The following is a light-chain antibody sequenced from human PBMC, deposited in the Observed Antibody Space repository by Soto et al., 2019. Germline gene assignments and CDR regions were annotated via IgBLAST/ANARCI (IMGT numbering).Light chain of an antibody. CDR1: SSDVGAYNF. V-gene: IGLV2-14*03. CDR2: EVH. Sequence: QAVVTQPASVSGSPGQSITISCTGTSSDVGAYNFVSWYQQYPGKAPKVIIYEVHNRPSGVSNRFSGSTSDNTASLTISGLQAEDEAEYYCASYTSTSLYVFGTGTKLTVL. CDR3: ASYTSTSLYV. J-gene: IGLJ1*01.